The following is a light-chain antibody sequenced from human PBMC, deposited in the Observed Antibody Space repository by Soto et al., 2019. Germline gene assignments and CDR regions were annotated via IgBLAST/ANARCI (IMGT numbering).Light chain of an antibody. CDR3: QQYGSSPRT. Sequence: EIMLTQSPATLSLSPGERATLSFRASQSVSSYLAWYQQKPGQAPRLLTYDASNRATGIPARFSGSGSGTDFTLTISRLEPEDFAVYYCQQYGSSPRTFGQGTRLEIK. CDR2: DAS. J-gene: IGKJ5*01. V-gene: IGKV3-11*01. CDR1: QSVSSY.